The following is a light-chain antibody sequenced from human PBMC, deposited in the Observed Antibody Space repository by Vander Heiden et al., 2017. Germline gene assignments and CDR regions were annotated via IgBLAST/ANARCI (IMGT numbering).Light chain of an antibody. Sequence: QSALTQPASVSGSPGQSITISCIGTSSDFGNYNLVSWYQQHPGKAPKLMIYDVSKRPSGVSNRFSGSKSGNTASLTISGLQAEDEADYYCCSYAGSSSYVFGTGTKVTVL. V-gene: IGLV2-23*02. CDR1: SSDFGNYNL. CDR2: DVS. CDR3: CSYAGSSSYV. J-gene: IGLJ1*01.